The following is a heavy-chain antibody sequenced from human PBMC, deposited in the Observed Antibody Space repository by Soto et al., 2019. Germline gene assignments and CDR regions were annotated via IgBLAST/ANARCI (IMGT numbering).Heavy chain of an antibody. CDR3: ARSPTGYSSGWLFDY. CDR2: IYYSGST. J-gene: IGHJ4*02. Sequence: QVQLQESGPGLVKPSETLSLTCTVSGGSVSSGSYYWSWIRQPPGKGLEWIGYIYYSGSTNYNPSLKSRVTISVDTSKNQFSLKLSSVTAADTAVYYCARSPTGYSSGWLFDYWGQGTLVTVSS. D-gene: IGHD6-19*01. V-gene: IGHV4-61*01. CDR1: GGSVSSGSYY.